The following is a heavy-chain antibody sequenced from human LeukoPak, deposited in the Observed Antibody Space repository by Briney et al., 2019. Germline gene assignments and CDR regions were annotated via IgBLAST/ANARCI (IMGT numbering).Heavy chain of an antibody. V-gene: IGHV1-46*01. CDR1: GYTFTSYY. CDR2: VNPTGGST. CDR3: ARDNSVGDNAWWFDP. Sequence: ASVKVSCKASGYTFTSYYFHWVRQAPGQGLEWMGIVNPTGGSTGYAQKFQGRVTMTRDMSTSTDYMELSSLRSEDTAIYYCARDNSVGDNAWWFDPWGQGTLVTVSS. J-gene: IGHJ5*02. D-gene: IGHD1-26*01.